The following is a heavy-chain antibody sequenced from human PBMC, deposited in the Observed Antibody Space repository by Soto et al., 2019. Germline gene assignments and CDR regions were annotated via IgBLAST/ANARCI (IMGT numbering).Heavy chain of an antibody. J-gene: IGHJ4*02. V-gene: IGHV3-48*01. CDR2: ISSSSSTI. Sequence: GRSKRLSCAASGFPFSTYSMNWVRKAPGKGLEWVSYISSSSSTIFYTDSVKGRFTVSRDNAKNSLYLQMNSLKTEDTAVYYCVTELWFGELLRPYWGQGTLVTVSS. D-gene: IGHD3-10*01. CDR1: GFPFSTYS. CDR3: VTELWFGELLRPY.